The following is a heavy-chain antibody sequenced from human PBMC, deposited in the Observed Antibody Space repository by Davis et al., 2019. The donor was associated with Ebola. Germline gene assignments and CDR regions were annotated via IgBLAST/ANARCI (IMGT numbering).Heavy chain of an antibody. CDR2: MNPNSGNT. D-gene: IGHD3-9*01. V-gene: IGHV1-8*01. J-gene: IGHJ6*04. Sequence: ASVTVSCKASGYTFTSYDINWVRQATGQGLEWMGWMNPNSGNTCYAQKLQGRVTMTRDTSISTAYMELSRLRSDDTAVYYCASGIDWVANEYYYYYGMDVWGKGTTVTVSS. CDR3: ASGIDWVANEYYYYYGMDV. CDR1: GYTFTSYD.